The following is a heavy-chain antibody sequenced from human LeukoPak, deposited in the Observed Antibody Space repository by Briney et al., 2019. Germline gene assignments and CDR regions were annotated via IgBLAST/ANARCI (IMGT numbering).Heavy chain of an antibody. CDR2: ISAYIGNT. Sequence: ASVKVSCKASGYTFTSYGISWVRQAPGQGLEWMGWISAYIGNTNYAQKLQGRVTMTTDTSTSTAYMELRSLRSDDTAVYYCARDIVVVPAAIPENEVPDPWGQGTLVTVSS. D-gene: IGHD2-2*02. V-gene: IGHV1-18*01. J-gene: IGHJ5*02. CDR3: ARDIVVVPAAIPENEVPDP. CDR1: GYTFTSYG.